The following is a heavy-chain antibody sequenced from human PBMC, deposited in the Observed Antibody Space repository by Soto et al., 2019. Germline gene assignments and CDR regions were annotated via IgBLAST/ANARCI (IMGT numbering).Heavy chain of an antibody. Sequence: ASVKVSCKASGYTFTGYYMHWVRQAPGQGLEWMGWINPNSGGTNYAQKFQGRVTMTRDASISTAYMELSRLRSDDTAVYYCAREGGYDFWSGYYSLYAFDIWGQGTMVTVSS. V-gene: IGHV1-2*02. CDR2: INPNSGGT. CDR1: GYTFTGYY. CDR3: AREGGYDFWSGYYSLYAFDI. D-gene: IGHD3-3*01. J-gene: IGHJ3*02.